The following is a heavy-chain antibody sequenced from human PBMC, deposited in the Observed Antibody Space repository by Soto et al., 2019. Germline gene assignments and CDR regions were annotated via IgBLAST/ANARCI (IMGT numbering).Heavy chain of an antibody. CDR1: GGSISSYY. J-gene: IGHJ4*02. D-gene: IGHD5-12*01. CDR3: ARTIYSGYDSQYYFDY. Sequence: TLSLTCTVSGGSISSYYWSWIRQPPGKGLEWIGYIYYSGSTNYNPSLKSRVTISVDTSKNQFSLKLSSVTAADTAVYYCARTIYSGYDSQYYFDYWGQGTLVTVSS. V-gene: IGHV4-59*08. CDR2: IYYSGST.